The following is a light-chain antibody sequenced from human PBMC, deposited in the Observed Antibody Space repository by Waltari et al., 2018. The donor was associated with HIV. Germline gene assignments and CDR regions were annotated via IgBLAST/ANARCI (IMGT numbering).Light chain of an antibody. J-gene: IGLJ2*01. CDR3: ATWDDRLSAFI. CDR1: AANIANNF. V-gene: IGLV1-51*01. Sequence: QSASTQPPSVSAAPGQKVTNSCSGRAANIANNFFSWYQHFSETAPKLLIYACHERPSGIPDRFSGAKSGTSATLDITGLQAGDDAHYYCATWDDRLSAFIFGGGTKVTVL. CDR2: ACH.